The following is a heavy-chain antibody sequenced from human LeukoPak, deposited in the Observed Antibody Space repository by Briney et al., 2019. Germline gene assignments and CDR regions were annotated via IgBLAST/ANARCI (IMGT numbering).Heavy chain of an antibody. J-gene: IGHJ6*02. CDR1: GFTFSSYS. Sequence: PGGSLRLSCAASGFTFSSYSMNWVRQAPGKGLEWVSSISSSSSYIYYADSVKGRFTISRDNAKNSLYLQMNSLRAEDTAVYYCARALPYYYDSSGSNDYGMDVWGQGTTVTVSS. CDR2: ISSSSSYI. D-gene: IGHD3-22*01. CDR3: ARALPYYYDSSGSNDYGMDV. V-gene: IGHV3-21*01.